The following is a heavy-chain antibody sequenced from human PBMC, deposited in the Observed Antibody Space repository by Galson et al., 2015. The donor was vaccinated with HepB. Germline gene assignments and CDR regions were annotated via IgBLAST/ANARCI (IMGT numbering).Heavy chain of an antibody. Sequence: TLSLTCTVSGGSISSGGYYWSWIRQHPGKGLEWIGYIYYSGSTYYNPSLKSRVTISVDTSKNQFSLKLSSVTAADTAVYYCAREGQPDPNSSSWPSPFDYWGQGTLVTVSS. CDR3: AREGQPDPNSSSWPSPFDY. J-gene: IGHJ4*02. CDR2: IYYSGST. CDR1: GGSISSGGYY. V-gene: IGHV4-31*03. D-gene: IGHD6-13*01.